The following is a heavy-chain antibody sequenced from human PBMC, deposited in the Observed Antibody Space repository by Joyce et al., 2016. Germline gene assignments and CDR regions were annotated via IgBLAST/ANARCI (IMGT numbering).Heavy chain of an antibody. J-gene: IGHJ4*02. V-gene: IGHV3-15*02. CDR1: GFTFRSAW. Sequence: EVQLVESGGALVKPGGSLRLSCVGSGFTFRSAWMHWVRQAQGKGLEGVGRIKLETQGGTTDYAAPVKGRFTISRDDSKNTLFLQMNSLRTEDTAVYYCTTDAGRQPYYFDYWGQGTLVTVSS. D-gene: IGHD1-14*01. CDR2: IKLETQGGTT. CDR3: TTDAGRQPYYFDY.